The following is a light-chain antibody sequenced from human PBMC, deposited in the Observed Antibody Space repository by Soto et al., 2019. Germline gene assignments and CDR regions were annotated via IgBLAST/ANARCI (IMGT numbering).Light chain of an antibody. V-gene: IGKV1-33*01. Sequence: DIQMTQSPSSLSAFIGDRVTLTCQASQDISKYLNWYQQKPGKAPKLLIYDASNLETGVPSRFSGSGSGTHFTSTISSLQPEDIAIYYCQQYDNLPRNTFGQGTKVEIK. CDR1: QDISKY. CDR2: DAS. J-gene: IGKJ2*01. CDR3: QQYDNLPRNT.